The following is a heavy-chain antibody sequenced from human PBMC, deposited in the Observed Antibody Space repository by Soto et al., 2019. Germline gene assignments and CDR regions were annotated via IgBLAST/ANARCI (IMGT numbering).Heavy chain of an antibody. CDR3: ARDRGGWSQFDY. Sequence: PGGSLRLSCAASGFTFSSDWVHWVSQAPGKGMVWVSSINSDGSRKSYADYVKGRLNISRDNAKNKLYMKMNSLRAEDTAVYYCARDRGGWSQFDYWGQGTLVTVSS. CDR2: INSDGSRK. CDR1: GFTFSSDW. J-gene: IGHJ4*02. D-gene: IGHD6-19*01. V-gene: IGHV3-74*01.